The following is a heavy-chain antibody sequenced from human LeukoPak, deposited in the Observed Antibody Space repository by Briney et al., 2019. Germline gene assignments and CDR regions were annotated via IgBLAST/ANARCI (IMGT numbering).Heavy chain of an antibody. D-gene: IGHD3-10*01. CDR2: SRDKGNSYTT. CDR1: GFTFSSYW. J-gene: IGHJ4*01. CDR3: TKLARAPRDFDY. Sequence: GGSLRLSCAASGFTFSSYWMSWVRQAPGKGLEWVGRSRDKGNSYTTAYAASVRGRFTISRDDSKNSLYLQMNSLKIEDTAVYYCTKLARAPRDFDYWGQGTLVTVSS. V-gene: IGHV3-72*01.